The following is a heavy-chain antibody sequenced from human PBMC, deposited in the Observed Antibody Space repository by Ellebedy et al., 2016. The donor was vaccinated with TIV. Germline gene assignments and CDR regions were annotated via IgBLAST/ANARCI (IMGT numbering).Heavy chain of an antibody. Sequence: GESLKISCAASGFTFSSHWMHWVRQAPGKGLVWVSRINSDGSTTSYADSVKGRFNISRDNAKNTLFLQMNSLRPEDTAVYSCARGLDYWGQGTLVTVSS. CDR3: ARGLDY. J-gene: IGHJ4*02. CDR2: INSDGSTT. CDR1: GFTFSSHW. D-gene: IGHD6-19*01. V-gene: IGHV3-74*01.